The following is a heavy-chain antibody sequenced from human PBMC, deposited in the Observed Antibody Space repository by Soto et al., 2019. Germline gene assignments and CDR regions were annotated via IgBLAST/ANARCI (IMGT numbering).Heavy chain of an antibody. V-gene: IGHV3-30*18. CDR3: AKDPYSSGWQYFDY. D-gene: IGHD6-19*01. CDR1: GFTFSSYG. J-gene: IGHJ4*02. Sequence: QVQLVESGGGVVQPGRSLRLSCAASGFTFSSYGMHWVRQAPGKGLEWVAGISYDGSNKYYADSVKGRFTISRDNSKNTLYLQMNSLRAEDTAVYYCAKDPYSSGWQYFDYWGQGTLVTVSS. CDR2: ISYDGSNK.